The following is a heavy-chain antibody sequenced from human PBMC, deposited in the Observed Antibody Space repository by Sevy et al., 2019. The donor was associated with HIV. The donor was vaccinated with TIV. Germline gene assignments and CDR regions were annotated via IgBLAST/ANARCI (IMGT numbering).Heavy chain of an antibody. CDR2: FDPEDGET. Sequence: AAVKVSCKVSGYTLTELSMPWVRQAPGKGLEWMGGFDPEDGETIYAQKFQGRVTMTEDTSTDTAYMELSSLRSGDTAVDYCAIPLVVPAADYDYYVMDVWGQGTTVTVSS. V-gene: IGHV1-24*01. CDR1: GYTLTELS. J-gene: IGHJ6*02. D-gene: IGHD2-2*01. CDR3: AIPLVVPAADYDYYVMDV.